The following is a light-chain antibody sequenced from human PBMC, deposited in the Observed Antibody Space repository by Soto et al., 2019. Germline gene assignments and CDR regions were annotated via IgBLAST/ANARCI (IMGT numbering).Light chain of an antibody. CDR1: QSVSSY. Sequence: EIVLTQSPATLSLSPGERATLSCRASQSVSSYFAWYQQKPGQAPRLLIYDASNRATGIPARFSGSGSGTDFPLTISSLEPEDFAVYYCQQRSNWPYTFGQGTKLEIK. CDR3: QQRSNWPYT. J-gene: IGKJ2*01. V-gene: IGKV3-11*01. CDR2: DAS.